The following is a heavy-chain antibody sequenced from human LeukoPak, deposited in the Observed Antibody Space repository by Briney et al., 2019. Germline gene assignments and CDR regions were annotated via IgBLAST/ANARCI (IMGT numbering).Heavy chain of an antibody. CDR3: VRKSGSYYYYYAMDV. J-gene: IGHJ6*02. Sequence: GGSLRLSCAASGFTFSIYEMNWVRQAPGKGLEWVSYISSSGSTIYYAESVKGRFTISRDNAKNSLYLQMNSLRVEDTALYYCVRKSGSYYYYYAMDVWGQGTTVTVSS. D-gene: IGHD1-26*01. CDR1: GFTFSIYE. CDR2: ISSSGSTI. V-gene: IGHV3-48*03.